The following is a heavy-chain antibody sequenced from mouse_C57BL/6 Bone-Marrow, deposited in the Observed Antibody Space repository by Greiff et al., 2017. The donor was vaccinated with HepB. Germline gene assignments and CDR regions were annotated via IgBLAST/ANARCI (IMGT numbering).Heavy chain of an antibody. D-gene: IGHD1-1*01. CDR1: GYTFTSYW. CDR2: IYPGSGST. CDR3: ARNAITTVVGDY. J-gene: IGHJ2*01. Sequence: QVQLQQPGAELVKPGASVKMSCKASGYTFTSYWITWVKQRPGQGLEWIGDIYPGSGSTNYNEKFKSKATLTVDTSSSTAYMQLSSLTSEDSAVYYCARNAITTVVGDYWGQGTTLTVSS. V-gene: IGHV1-55*01.